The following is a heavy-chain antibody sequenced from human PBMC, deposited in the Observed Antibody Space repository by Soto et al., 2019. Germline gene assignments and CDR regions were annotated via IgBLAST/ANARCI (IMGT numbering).Heavy chain of an antibody. CDR3: ARGFEVLRFLEWLQKFDY. D-gene: IGHD3-3*01. CDR2: ISYDGSNK. Sequence: GGSLRLSCAASGFTFSSYAMHWVRQAPGKGLEWVAVISYDGSNKYYADSVKGRFTISRDNSKNTLYLQMNSLRAEDTAVYYCARGFEVLRFLEWLQKFDYWGQGTLATVSS. V-gene: IGHV3-30-3*01. CDR1: GFTFSSYA. J-gene: IGHJ4*02.